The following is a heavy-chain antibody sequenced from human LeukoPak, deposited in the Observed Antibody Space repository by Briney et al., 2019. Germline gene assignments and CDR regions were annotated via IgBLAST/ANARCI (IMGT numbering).Heavy chain of an antibody. D-gene: IGHD3-3*01. V-gene: IGHV3-23*01. CDR3: ARFMGDYDFWSGYSTPGPYYFDY. CDR2: IGGDYYT. CDR1: GFTFSNNG. J-gene: IGHJ4*02. Sequence: GGSLRLSCAASGFTFSNNGMSWVRQAPGKGLEWVSSIGGDYYTYYVDSVQGRFTISRDNSKNTLYLQMNSLRAEDTAVYYCARFMGDYDFWSGYSTPGPYYFDYWGQGTLVTVSS.